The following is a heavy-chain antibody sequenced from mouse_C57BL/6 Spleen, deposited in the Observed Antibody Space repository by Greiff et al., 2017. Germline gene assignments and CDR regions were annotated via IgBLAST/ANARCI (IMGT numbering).Heavy chain of an antibody. Sequence: VQLQQPGAELVKPGASVMMSCKASGYTFTSYWITWVMQRPGQGLEWIGDIYPGSGSTNYNEKFKSKATLTVDKSSSTAYMQLSSLTSEDSAVYYCERQSSLYYSNYCYWSQSTTLTFST. CDR1: GYTFTSYW. J-gene: IGHJ2*01. CDR2: IYPGSGST. V-gene: IGHV1-55*01. CDR3: ERQSSLYYSNYCY. D-gene: IGHD2-5*01.